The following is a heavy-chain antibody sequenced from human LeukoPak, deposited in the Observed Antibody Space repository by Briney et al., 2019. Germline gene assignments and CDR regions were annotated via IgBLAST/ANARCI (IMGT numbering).Heavy chain of an antibody. J-gene: IGHJ4*02. Sequence: GGSLRLSCAASGFAFNTYAMHWVRQAPGKGLEWVTLIWHDGSHKFYIDSVRGRFTISRDNSKNTVYLQMNGLRAEDTAVYYCARGGNWNDGQYYFDYWGQGTLVTVSS. D-gene: IGHD1-20*01. CDR2: IWHDGSHK. V-gene: IGHV3-33*01. CDR3: ARGGNWNDGQYYFDY. CDR1: GFAFNTYA.